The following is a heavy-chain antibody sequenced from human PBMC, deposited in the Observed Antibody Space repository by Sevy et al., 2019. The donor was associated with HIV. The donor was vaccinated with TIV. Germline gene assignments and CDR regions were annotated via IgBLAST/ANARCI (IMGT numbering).Heavy chain of an antibody. J-gene: IGHJ5*02. CDR1: GFTFSSYS. D-gene: IGHD2-2*01. V-gene: IGHV3-48*01. CDR3: AREDHTSPWNWFDP. Sequence: GGSLRLSCAASGFTFSSYSMNWVRQAPEKGLEWISYVSSAGSTIYYADSVKGRFTISRDNAMNSLYLQMNSLRAEDTAVYYCAREDHTSPWNWFDPRGRGTLVTVSS. CDR2: VSSAGSTI.